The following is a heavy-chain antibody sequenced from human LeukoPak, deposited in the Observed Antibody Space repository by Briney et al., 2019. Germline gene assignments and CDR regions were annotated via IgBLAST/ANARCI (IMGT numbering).Heavy chain of an antibody. D-gene: IGHD3-22*01. J-gene: IGHJ4*02. V-gene: IGHV1-46*01. Sequence: GASVKVSCKTSGYTFTSYYLHWVRQAPGQGLEWMGIINPSGGSTNYAQKFQGRVTMTRDTSTSTVYMEMSSLRSENTAVYYCARAYYHDYSDYHWAPDYWGQGTLVTVSS. CDR3: ARAYYHDYSDYHWAPDY. CDR1: GYTFTSYY. CDR2: INPSGGST.